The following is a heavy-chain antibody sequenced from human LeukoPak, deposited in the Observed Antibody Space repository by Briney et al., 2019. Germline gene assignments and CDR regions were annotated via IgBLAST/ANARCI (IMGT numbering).Heavy chain of an antibody. V-gene: IGHV1-69*05. D-gene: IGHD3-10*01. J-gene: IGHJ3*02. CDR3: ARVTMVRGVILHDAFDI. CDR2: IIPIFGTA. CDR1: DYTFTSYG. Sequence: ASVKVSCKASDYTFTSYGISWVRQAPGQGLEWMGGIIPIFGTANYAQKFQGRVTITTDESTSTAYMELSSLRSEDTAVYYCARVTMVRGVILHDAFDIWGQGTMVTVSS.